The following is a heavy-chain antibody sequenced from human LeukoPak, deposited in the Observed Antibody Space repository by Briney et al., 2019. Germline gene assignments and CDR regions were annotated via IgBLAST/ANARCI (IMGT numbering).Heavy chain of an antibody. CDR3: ARVCDVAVAGSCAFDI. V-gene: IGHV3-7*03. CDR1: GFTFSSYY. J-gene: IGHJ3*02. Sequence: GGSLRLSCVASGFTFSSYYMSWVRQAPGKGLEWVANIKEDGSERYYVDSMKGRFTISRDNAKNSLYLQMNSLRADDTAVYYCARVCDVAVAGSCAFDIWGQGTMVTVSS. CDR2: IKEDGSER. D-gene: IGHD6-19*01.